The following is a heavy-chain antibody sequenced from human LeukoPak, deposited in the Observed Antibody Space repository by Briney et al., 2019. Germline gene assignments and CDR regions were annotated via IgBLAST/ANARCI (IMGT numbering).Heavy chain of an antibody. CDR3: ARASGSGWPPPGFDY. CDR1: GGSISSYY. CDR2: IYYSGST. V-gene: IGHV4-59*01. D-gene: IGHD6-19*01. J-gene: IGHJ4*02. Sequence: SETLSLTCTVSGGSISSYYWSWIRQSPGKGLEWIGYIYYSGSTNYNPSLKSRVTISVDTSKNQFSLKVSSVTAADTAVYYCARASGSGWPPPGFDYWGQGTLVTISS.